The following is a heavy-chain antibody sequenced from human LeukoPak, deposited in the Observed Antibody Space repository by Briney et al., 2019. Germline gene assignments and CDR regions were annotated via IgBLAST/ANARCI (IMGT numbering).Heavy chain of an antibody. CDR1: GYAFTSYY. CDR2: INPSGGST. V-gene: IGHV1-46*01. Sequence: ASVKVSCKASGYAFTSYYMHWVRQAPGQGLEWMGIINPSGGSTSYAQKFQGRVTMTRDMSTSTDYMELSSLRSEDTAVYYCARDNSVGDTAWWFDPWGQGTLVTVSS. CDR3: ARDNSVGDTAWWFDP. J-gene: IGHJ5*02. D-gene: IGHD1-26*01.